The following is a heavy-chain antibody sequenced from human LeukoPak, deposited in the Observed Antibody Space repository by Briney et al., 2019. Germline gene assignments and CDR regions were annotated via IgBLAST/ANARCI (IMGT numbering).Heavy chain of an antibody. Sequence: GGSLRLSCAVSGFTFRSYAMHWVRQAPGKGLEWVAVISYDGSNQYYADSVKGRFIISRDTSKNTLYLQMNSLRAEDTAVYYCARSGGLQKFDYWGQGTLVTVSS. D-gene: IGHD4-11*01. CDR2: ISYDGSNQ. J-gene: IGHJ4*02. CDR1: GFTFRSYA. CDR3: ARSGGLQKFDY. V-gene: IGHV3-30-3*01.